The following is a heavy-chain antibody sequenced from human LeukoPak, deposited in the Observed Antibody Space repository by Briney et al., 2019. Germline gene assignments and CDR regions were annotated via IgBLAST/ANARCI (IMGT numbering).Heavy chain of an antibody. D-gene: IGHD3-22*01. CDR2: IYYSGST. Sequence: PSETLSLTCTVSGGSISSGGYYWSGIRQHPGKGLEWIGYIYYSGSTYYNPSLKSRVTISVDTSKNQFSLKLSSVTAADTAVYYCARGDYYDSSGYYYFDYWGQGTLVTVSS. V-gene: IGHV4-31*03. CDR3: ARGDYYDSSGYYYFDY. CDR1: GGSISSGGYY. J-gene: IGHJ4*02.